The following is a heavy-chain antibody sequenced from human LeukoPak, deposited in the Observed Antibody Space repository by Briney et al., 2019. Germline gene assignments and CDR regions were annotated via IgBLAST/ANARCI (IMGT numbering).Heavy chain of an antibody. Sequence: SETLSLTCTVSGGSISSGSYYWRWIRQPAGKGLEWIGRIYTSGSTNYNPSLKSRVTISVDTSKNQFSLKLSSVTAADTAVYYCARVGDSSGYYAFDIWGQGTMVTVSS. D-gene: IGHD3-22*01. V-gene: IGHV4-61*02. CDR3: ARVGDSSGYYAFDI. CDR2: IYTSGST. CDR1: GGSISSGSYY. J-gene: IGHJ3*02.